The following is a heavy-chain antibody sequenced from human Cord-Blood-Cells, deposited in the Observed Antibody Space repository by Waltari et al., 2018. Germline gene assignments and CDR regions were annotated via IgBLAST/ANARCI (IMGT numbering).Heavy chain of an antibody. CDR1: GFTFSSYW. Sequence: EVQLVESGGGLVQPGGSLRLSCAASGFTFSSYWMHWVRQAPGKGLVWVSRINRDGSSTSYADSEKGRFTISRDNAKNTLYLQMNSLRAEDTAVYYCARVHSSSWYYFDYWGQGTLVTVSS. D-gene: IGHD6-13*01. CDR3: ARVHSSSWYYFDY. J-gene: IGHJ4*02. V-gene: IGHV3-74*01. CDR2: INRDGSST.